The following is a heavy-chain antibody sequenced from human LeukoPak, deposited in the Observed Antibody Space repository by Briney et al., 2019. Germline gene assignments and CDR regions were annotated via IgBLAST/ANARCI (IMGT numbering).Heavy chain of an antibody. CDR1: GFTFSSDG. CDR3: AKERAVAGRFDY. CDR2: ISYDGSNK. D-gene: IGHD6-19*01. Sequence: GGSLRLSCAASGFTFSSDGMHWVRQAPGKGLEWVAVISYDGSNKYYADSVKGRFTISRDNSKNTPYLQMNSLRAEDTAVYYCAKERAVAGRFDYWGQGTLVTVSS. J-gene: IGHJ4*02. V-gene: IGHV3-30*18.